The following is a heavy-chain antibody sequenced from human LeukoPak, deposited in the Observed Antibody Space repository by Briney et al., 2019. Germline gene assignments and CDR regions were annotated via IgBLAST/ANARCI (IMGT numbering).Heavy chain of an antibody. CDR1: GGSISSGDFP. J-gene: IGHJ4*02. CDR3: ARGFYGAGSQFDY. CDR2: IFHTGHT. Sequence: SQTLSLTCAVSGGSISSGDFPWSWIRQPPGKGLEWIGYIFHTGHTSYNPSLKSRVTISVDMSKNQLSLRLTSVTAADTAVYYCARGFYGAGSQFDYWGQGTLVTVSS. V-gene: IGHV4-30-2*01. D-gene: IGHD3-10*01.